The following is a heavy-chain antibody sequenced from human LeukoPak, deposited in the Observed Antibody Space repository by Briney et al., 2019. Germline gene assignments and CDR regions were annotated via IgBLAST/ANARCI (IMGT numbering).Heavy chain of an antibody. CDR1: GYTFTGYY. CDR3: ARDTEYLAAAGSYYYYGMDV. J-gene: IGHJ6*02. V-gene: IGHV1-2*02. Sequence: GASVKVSCKASGYTFTGYYMHWVRQAPGQGLEWMGWINPNSGGTNYAQKFQGGVTMTRDTSISTAYMELSRLRSDDTAVYYCARDTEYLAAAGSYYYYGMDVWGQGTTVTVSS. CDR2: INPNSGGT. D-gene: IGHD6-13*01.